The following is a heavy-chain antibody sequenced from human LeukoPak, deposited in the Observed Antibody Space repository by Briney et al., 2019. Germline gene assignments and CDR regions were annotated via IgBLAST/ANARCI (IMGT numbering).Heavy chain of an antibody. V-gene: IGHV4-34*01. D-gene: IGHD3-10*01. CDR2: INFSGNT. CDR1: GVSFSGYY. CDR3: ARKSREVTTVREVLMTGYFMDV. J-gene: IGHJ6*03. Sequence: ASETLSLTCGVYGVSFSGYYWSWVRQPPGKGLEWIGEINFSGNTNYNPSLKSRVTISLKTSQNQFSLQLTSWTAPGTVLYFCARKSREVTTVREVLMTGYFMDVWGKGTPVTVSS.